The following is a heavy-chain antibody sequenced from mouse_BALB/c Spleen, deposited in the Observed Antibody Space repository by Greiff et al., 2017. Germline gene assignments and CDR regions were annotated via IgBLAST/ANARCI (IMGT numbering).Heavy chain of an antibody. D-gene: IGHD2-3*01. CDR1: GFTFTDYY. J-gene: IGHJ1*01. V-gene: IGHV7-3*02. CDR2: IRNKANGYTT. Sequence: EVKLMESGGGLVQPGGSLRLSCATSGFTFTDYYMSWVRQPPGKALEWLGFIRNKANGYTTEYSASVKGRFTISRDNSQSILYLQMNTLRAEDSATYYCARDGYWDVWGAGTTVTVSS. CDR3: ARDGYWDV.